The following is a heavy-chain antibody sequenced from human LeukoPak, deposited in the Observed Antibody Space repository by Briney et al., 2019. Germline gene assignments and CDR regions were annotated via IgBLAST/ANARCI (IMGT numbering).Heavy chain of an antibody. D-gene: IGHD2-2*01. Sequence: TGGSLRLSCVVSGFTFNYYWMSWVRQAPGKGLEWVANIKRDGSEKNYVDSVKGRFTISRDNAKNSLYLQMNSLRAEDTAVYYCVREDDVKVPAHRGDWFDPWGQGTLVTVSS. CDR1: GFTFNYYW. J-gene: IGHJ5*02. CDR3: VREDDVKVPAHRGDWFDP. V-gene: IGHV3-7*01. CDR2: IKRDGSEK.